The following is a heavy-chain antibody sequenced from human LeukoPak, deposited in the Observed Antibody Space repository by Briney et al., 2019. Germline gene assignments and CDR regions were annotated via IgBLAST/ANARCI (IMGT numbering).Heavy chain of an antibody. D-gene: IGHD6-19*01. V-gene: IGHV3-30-3*01. CDR3: ARDLYSSGLEYFQH. CDR2: ISYDGSNK. J-gene: IGHJ1*01. Sequence: PEGSLRLSCAASGFTFSSYAMHWVRQAPGKGLEWVAVISYDGSNKYYADSVKGRFTISRDNSKNTLYLQMNSLRAEDTAVYYCARDLYSSGLEYFQHWGQGTLVTVSS. CDR1: GFTFSSYA.